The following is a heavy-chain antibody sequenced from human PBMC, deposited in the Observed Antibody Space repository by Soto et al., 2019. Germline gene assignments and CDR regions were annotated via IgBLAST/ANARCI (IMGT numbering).Heavy chain of an antibody. CDR2: IYWDDDK. D-gene: IGHD6-6*01. Sequence: QITLKESGPTLVKPTQTLTLTCIFSGFSLSTSGVGVGWIRQPPGKSLELLALIYWDDDKRNSPSLKSRLTIAKDTYKNQVVLTMTNMDPVDTATYYCAHGRARTAARDDAYDIWGQGTMVTVSS. CDR1: GFSLSTSGVG. CDR3: AHGRARTAARDDAYDI. V-gene: IGHV2-5*02. J-gene: IGHJ3*02.